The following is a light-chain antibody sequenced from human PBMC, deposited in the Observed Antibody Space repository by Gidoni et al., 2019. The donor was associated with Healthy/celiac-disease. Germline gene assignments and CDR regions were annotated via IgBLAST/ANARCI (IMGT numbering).Light chain of an antibody. CDR3: GSYTSSSPGV. V-gene: IGLV2-14*01. Sequence: QSALTQPASVSGSPGQSITISCTGTSSDIGGYNYVSWYQQHPGKAPKLMIYDVSKRPSGVSNRFSGSKSGNTASLTISGLQAEDEADYYCGSYTSSSPGVCGTGTKVTVL. CDR2: DVS. CDR1: SSDIGGYNY. J-gene: IGLJ1*01.